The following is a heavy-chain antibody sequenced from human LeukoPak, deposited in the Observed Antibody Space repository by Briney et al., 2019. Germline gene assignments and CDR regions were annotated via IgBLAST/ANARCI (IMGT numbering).Heavy chain of an antibody. CDR2: IKQDGSEK. V-gene: IGHV3-7*01. Sequence: GGSLRLSCAASGFTFSSYAMSWVRQAPGKGLEWVANIKQDGSEKYYVDSVKGRFTISRDNAKNSLYLQMNSLRAEDTAVYYCATYCGGDCYSASFDYWGQGTLVTVSS. CDR1: GFTFSSYA. CDR3: ATYCGGDCYSASFDY. D-gene: IGHD2-21*02. J-gene: IGHJ4*02.